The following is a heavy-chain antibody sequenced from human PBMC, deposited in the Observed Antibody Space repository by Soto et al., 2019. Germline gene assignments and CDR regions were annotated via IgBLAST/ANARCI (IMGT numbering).Heavy chain of an antibody. CDR3: HRGNTGYGNFDS. D-gene: IGHD5-12*01. CDR1: GFTFSNYW. J-gene: IGHJ4*02. V-gene: IGHV3-74*01. Sequence: HPGGSLRLSCVTSGFTFSNYWLHWVRQAPGKGLVWASRIYRGETYYADSVKGRFTVSRDNAKNTLYLQMNSLGAEETAIYYCHRGNTGYGNFDSWGQGTLVTVSS. CDR2: IYRGET.